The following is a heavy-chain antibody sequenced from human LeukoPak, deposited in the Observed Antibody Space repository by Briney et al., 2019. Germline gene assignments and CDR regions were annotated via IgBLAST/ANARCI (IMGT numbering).Heavy chain of an antibody. V-gene: IGHV4-59*05. CDR2: IYYSGST. J-gene: IGHJ4*02. CDR1: GGSISSYY. Sequence: SETLSLTCTVSGGSISSYYWSWIRQPPGKGLEWIGSIYYSGSTYYNPSLKSRVTISVDTSKNQSSLKLSSVTAADTAVYYCARDVPGYDSSGYFDYWGQGTLVTVSS. D-gene: IGHD3-22*01. CDR3: ARDVPGYDSSGYFDY.